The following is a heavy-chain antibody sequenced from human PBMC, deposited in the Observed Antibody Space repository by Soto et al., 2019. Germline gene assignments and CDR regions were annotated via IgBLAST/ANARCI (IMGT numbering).Heavy chain of an antibody. D-gene: IGHD6-6*01. CDR1: GVSFSGYY. J-gene: IGHJ4*02. CDR2: INHSGST. CDR3: ARGHGVAARPIPFDY. Sequence: SETLSLTCAFYGVSFSGYYWSWIRQPPGKGLEWIGEINHSGSTNYNPSLKSRVTISVDTSKNQFSLKLSSVTAADTAVYYCARGHGVAARPIPFDYWGQGTLVTVSS. V-gene: IGHV4-34*01.